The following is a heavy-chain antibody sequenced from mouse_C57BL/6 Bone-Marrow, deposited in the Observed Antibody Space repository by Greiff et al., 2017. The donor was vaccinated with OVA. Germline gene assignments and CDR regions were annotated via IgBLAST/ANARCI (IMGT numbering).Heavy chain of an antibody. CDR3: TMKGTGDY. CDR1: GFNIKDDY. CDR2: IDPENGDT. V-gene: IGHV14-4*01. D-gene: IGHD2-14*01. J-gene: IGHJ4*01. Sequence: AQLQQSGAELVRPGASVKLSCTASGFNIKDDYMHWVKQRPEQGLEWIGWIDPENGDTEYASKFQGKATITADTSSNTAYLQLSSLTSEDTAVYYCTMKGTGDYWGQGTSVTVSS.